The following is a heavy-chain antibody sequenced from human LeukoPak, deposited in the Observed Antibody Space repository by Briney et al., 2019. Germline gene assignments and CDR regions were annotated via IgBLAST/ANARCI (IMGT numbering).Heavy chain of an antibody. J-gene: IGHJ4*02. Sequence: PSETLSLTCTVSGGSISSYYWSWMRQPPGKGLEWIGYIYYSGSTNYNPSLKSRVTISVDTSKNQFSLKLSSVAAADTAVYYCARVKTSGEIDYWGQGTLVTVSS. V-gene: IGHV4-59*01. CDR3: ARVKTSGEIDY. CDR2: IYYSGST. D-gene: IGHD5-12*01. CDR1: GGSISSYY.